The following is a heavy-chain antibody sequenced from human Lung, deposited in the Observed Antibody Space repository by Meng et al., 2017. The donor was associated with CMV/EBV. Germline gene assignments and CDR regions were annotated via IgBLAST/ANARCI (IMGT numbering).Heavy chain of an antibody. J-gene: IGHJ6*02. CDR1: GFTFSTFG. V-gene: IGHV3-30*02. CDR3: AKDMTTTYYYYGMDV. CDR2: IRDTGYSK. D-gene: IGHD4-11*01. Sequence: GSLRLSCAASGFTFSTFGIHWVRQAPGKGLEWVAFIRDTGYSKYYAGSVKGRFTISRDNSKNTLYLQMDSLRAEDTAVYYCAKDMTTTYYYYGMDVWGQGXTVTVSS.